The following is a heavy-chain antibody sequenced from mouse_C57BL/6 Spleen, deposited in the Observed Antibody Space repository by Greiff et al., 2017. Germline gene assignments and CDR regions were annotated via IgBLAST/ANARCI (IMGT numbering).Heavy chain of an antibody. CDR2: INPNNGGT. J-gene: IGHJ2*01. CDR3: ARLRDYGSNYEYFDY. Sequence: VQLQQSGPELVKPGASVKMSCKASGYTFTDYNMHWVKQSHGKSLEWIGYINPNNGGTSYNQKFKGKATLTVNKSSSTAYMELRSLTSEDSAVYSCARLRDYGSNYEYFDYWGQGATLTVSS. CDR1: GYTFTDYN. D-gene: IGHD1-1*01. V-gene: IGHV1-22*01.